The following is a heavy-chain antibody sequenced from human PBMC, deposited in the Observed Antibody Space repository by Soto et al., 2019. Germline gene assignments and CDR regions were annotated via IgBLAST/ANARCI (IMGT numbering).Heavy chain of an antibody. V-gene: IGHV1-46*01. CDR2: INPSGGST. Sequence: ASVKVSCKASGYTFTSYYMHWVRQAPGQGLEWMGIINPSGGSTSYAQKFQGRVTMTRDTSTSTVYMELSSLRSEDTAVYYCARDAVVRIVGVGSSDFDYWGQGTLVTVSS. D-gene: IGHD1-26*01. CDR3: ARDAVVRIVGVGSSDFDY. J-gene: IGHJ4*02. CDR1: GYTFTSYY.